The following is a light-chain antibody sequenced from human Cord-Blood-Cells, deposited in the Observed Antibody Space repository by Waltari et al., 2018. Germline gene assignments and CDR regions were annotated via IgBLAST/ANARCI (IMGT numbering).Light chain of an antibody. V-gene: IGLV2-14*03. J-gene: IGLJ3*02. CDR2: DVS. CDR3: SSYTSSSTWV. Sequence: QSALTQPASVSGSPGQSSTICCTVTSSCVGGYNYVSWYQQHPGKAPKLMLYDVSNRPSGVCNRFSGSTSGNTAALTISGLQAEDEADYYCSSYTSSSTWVFGGGTKLTV. CDR1: SSCVGGYNY.